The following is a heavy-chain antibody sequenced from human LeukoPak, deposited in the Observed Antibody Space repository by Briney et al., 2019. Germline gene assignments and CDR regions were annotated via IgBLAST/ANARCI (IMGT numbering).Heavy chain of an antibody. J-gene: IGHJ5*02. CDR2: ISSGGSTI. Sequence: GGSLRLSCAASGFTFSDYYMSWIRQAPGKGLEWVSYISSGGSTIYYADSAKGRFTISRDNAKNSLYLQMNSLRAEDTAVYYCARASRYGLNWFDPWGQGTLVTVSS. CDR1: GFTFSDYY. CDR3: ARASRYGLNWFDP. D-gene: IGHD3-10*01. V-gene: IGHV3-11*04.